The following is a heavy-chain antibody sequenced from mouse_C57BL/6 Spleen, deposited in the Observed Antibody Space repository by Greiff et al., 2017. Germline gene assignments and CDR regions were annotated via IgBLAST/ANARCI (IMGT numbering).Heavy chain of an antibody. V-gene: IGHV1-63*01. CDR3: AREGDYGSSSAMDY. J-gene: IGHJ4*01. Sequence: VQLQQSGAELVRPGTSVKMSCKASGYTFTNYWIGWAKQRPGHGLEWIGDIYPGGGYTNYNEKFKGKATLTADKSSSTAYMQFSSLTSEDSAIYYCAREGDYGSSSAMDYWGQGTSVTVSS. CDR1: GYTFTNYW. D-gene: IGHD1-1*01. CDR2: IYPGGGYT.